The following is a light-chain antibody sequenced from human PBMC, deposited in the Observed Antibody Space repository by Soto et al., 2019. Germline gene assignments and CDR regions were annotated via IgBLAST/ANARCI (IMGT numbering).Light chain of an antibody. CDR3: QHYGSSWT. J-gene: IGKJ1*01. CDR1: QTVSSNY. V-gene: IGKV3-20*01. Sequence: EIVLTQSPCTLSLSPGERATLSCRASQTVSSNYLAWFQQKGGQAPRLLIFGASSRAAGIPDRFSGSVSGTDFILTISRLEREDFAVYYCQHYGSSWTFGQGTKVEI. CDR2: GAS.